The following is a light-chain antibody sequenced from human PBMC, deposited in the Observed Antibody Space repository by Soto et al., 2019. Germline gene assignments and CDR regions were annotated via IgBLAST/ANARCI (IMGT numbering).Light chain of an antibody. J-gene: IGLJ1*01. CDR2: EVN. CDR3: CSLTTSHTYV. V-gene: IGLV2-14*01. Sequence: VQTPKLMISEVNNRPSGVSNRFSGSKSGNSASLTISWLQADDEADYYCCSLTTSHTYVFGSGTKVTVL.